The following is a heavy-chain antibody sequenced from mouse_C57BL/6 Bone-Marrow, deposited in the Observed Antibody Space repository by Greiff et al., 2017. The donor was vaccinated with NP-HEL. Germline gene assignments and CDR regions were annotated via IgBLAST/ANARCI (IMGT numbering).Heavy chain of an antibody. CDR3: ARGGSSYVRYFDV. V-gene: IGHV1-19*01. CDR1: GYTFTDYY. J-gene: IGHJ1*03. D-gene: IGHD1-1*01. Sequence: EVQLQQSGPVLVKPGASVKMSCKASGYTFTDYYMNWVKQSHGKSLEWIGVINPYTGGTSYNQKFKGKATLTVDKSSSTASMELNRLTSEDSADYYCARGGSSYVRYFDVWGTGTTVTVSS. CDR2: INPYTGGT.